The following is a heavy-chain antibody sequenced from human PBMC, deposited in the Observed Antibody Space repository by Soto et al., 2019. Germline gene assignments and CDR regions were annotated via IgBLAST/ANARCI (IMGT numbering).Heavy chain of an antibody. D-gene: IGHD4-17*01. CDR3: ARVSDYGDLANYYYSYYGMDV. CDR1: GYTFTSYG. V-gene: IGHV1-18*01. J-gene: IGHJ6*02. CDR2: ISAYNGNT. Sequence: ASVKVSCKASGYTFTSYGISWVRQAPGQGLEWMGWISAYNGNTNYAQKLQGRVTMTTDTSTSTAYMELRSLRSDDTAVYYCARVSDYGDLANYYYSYYGMDVWGQGTTVTVSS.